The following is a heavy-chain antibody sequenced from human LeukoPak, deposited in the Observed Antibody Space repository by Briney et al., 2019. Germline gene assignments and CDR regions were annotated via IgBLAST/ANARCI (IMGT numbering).Heavy chain of an antibody. CDR1: GYTFTNYG. Sequence: GASVKASCKASGYTFTNYGITWVRQAPGLGLEWMGWIDSRNGHTKYGQKFQGRVIMTTDTSTTTTYMEIRSLRSDDTAVYYCARAITMIVRAGDYWGQGTLVTVSS. V-gene: IGHV1-18*01. D-gene: IGHD3-22*01. J-gene: IGHJ4*02. CDR2: IDSRNGHT. CDR3: ARAITMIVRAGDY.